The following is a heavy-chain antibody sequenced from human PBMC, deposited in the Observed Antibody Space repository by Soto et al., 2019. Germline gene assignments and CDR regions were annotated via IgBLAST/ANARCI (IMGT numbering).Heavy chain of an antibody. CDR1: GFTFRNVW. D-gene: IGHD2-8*01. CDR3: TTETIGENGAYNGMDV. J-gene: IGHJ6*02. Sequence: EVQLVESGGGFVKPGGSLGLSCAASGFTFRNVWMSWVRQAPGKGLEWVGRIKSKINGGTTEYAAPVKGRFTISRDDSENMLYLQMNSLKTEDTAVYYCTTETIGENGAYNGMDVWGQGTTVTVS. CDR2: IKSKINGGTT. V-gene: IGHV3-15*01.